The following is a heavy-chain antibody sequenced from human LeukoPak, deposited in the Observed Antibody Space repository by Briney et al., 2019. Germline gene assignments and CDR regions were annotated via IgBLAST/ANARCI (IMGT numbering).Heavy chain of an antibody. CDR2: ISAYNGNT. CDR3: ASYRLKFGLLDAFDI. J-gene: IGHJ3*02. D-gene: IGHD3-10*01. CDR1: GYTFTSYG. Sequence: ASVKVSCKASGYTFTSYGISWVRQAPGQGLEWMGWISAYNGNTNYAQKLQGRVTMTTDTSTSTAYMELRSLRSDDTAVYYCASYRLKFGLLDAFDIWGQGTMVTVSS. V-gene: IGHV1-18*01.